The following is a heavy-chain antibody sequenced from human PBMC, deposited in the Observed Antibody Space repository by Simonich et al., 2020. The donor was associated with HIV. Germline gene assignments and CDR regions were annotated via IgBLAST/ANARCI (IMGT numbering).Heavy chain of an antibody. V-gene: IGHV4-34*01. J-gene: IGHJ1*01. CDR3: ARLTAGGLGEYFQH. CDR1: GGSFSGYY. D-gene: IGHD6-13*01. CDR2: INHSGRT. Sequence: QVQLQQWGAGLLKPSETLSLTCAVYGGSFSGYYWICIRQPPGKGLEWLGEINHSGRTKYNPSLKSRVTIAVDTSKNHFSRKLSSVTAADTAVYYCARLTAGGLGEYFQHWGQGTLVTVSS.